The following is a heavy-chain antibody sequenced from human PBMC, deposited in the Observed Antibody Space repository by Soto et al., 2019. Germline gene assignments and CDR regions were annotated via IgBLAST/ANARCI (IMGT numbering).Heavy chain of an antibody. D-gene: IGHD3-22*01. CDR2: IYHSGST. V-gene: IGHV4-38-2*01. Sequence: PSETLSLTCAVSGYSISSGYYWGWIRQPPGKGLEWIGSIYHSGSTYYNPSLKSRVTISVDTSKSQFSLKLSSVTAADTAVYYCAMYGSGYYGLVDYWGQGTLVTVSS. CDR3: AMYGSGYYGLVDY. CDR1: GYSISSGYY. J-gene: IGHJ4*02.